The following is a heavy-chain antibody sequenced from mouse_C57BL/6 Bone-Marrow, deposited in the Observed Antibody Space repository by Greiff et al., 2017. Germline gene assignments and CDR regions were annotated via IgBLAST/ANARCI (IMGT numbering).Heavy chain of an antibody. Sequence: EVKLVESGGDLVKPGGSLKLSCAASGFTFSSYGMSWVRQTPDKRLEWVATISSGGSYTYYPDSVKGRFTIARDNAKNTLYLQMSSLKSEDTAMYYCARRDYYGSSYDAMDYWGQGTSVTVSS. J-gene: IGHJ4*01. CDR2: ISSGGSYT. CDR3: ARRDYYGSSYDAMDY. CDR1: GFTFSSYG. V-gene: IGHV5-6*02. D-gene: IGHD1-1*01.